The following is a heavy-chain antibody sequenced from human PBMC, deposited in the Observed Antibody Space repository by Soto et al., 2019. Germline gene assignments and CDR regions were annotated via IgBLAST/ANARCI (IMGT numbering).Heavy chain of an antibody. D-gene: IGHD2-15*01. Sequence: QITLKESGPTLVKPTQTLTLTCTFSGFSLSTSGVGVGWIRQPPGKALEWLALIYWDDDKRYSPSLKSSLTITKDTSKNQVVLTITNMDPVDTATYYCAHRRGGYCSGGSCESFDYWGQGALVIVSS. V-gene: IGHV2-5*02. J-gene: IGHJ4*02. CDR1: GFSLSTSGVG. CDR2: IYWDDDK. CDR3: AHRRGGYCSGGSCESFDY.